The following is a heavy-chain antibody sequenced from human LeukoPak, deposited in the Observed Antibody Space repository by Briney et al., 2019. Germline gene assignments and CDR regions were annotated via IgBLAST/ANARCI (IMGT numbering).Heavy chain of an antibody. CDR3: ARDPNIVVVPAARPGAYYMDV. V-gene: IGHV3-11*04. J-gene: IGHJ6*03. CDR2: ISSSGSTI. D-gene: IGHD2-2*01. CDR1: GFTFSDYY. Sequence: GGSLRLSCAASGFTFSDYYMSWIRQAPGKGLEWVSYISSSGSTIYYADSVKGRFTISRDNAKNSLYLQMNSLRAEDTAVYYCARDPNIVVVPAARPGAYYMDVWGKGTTVTVSS.